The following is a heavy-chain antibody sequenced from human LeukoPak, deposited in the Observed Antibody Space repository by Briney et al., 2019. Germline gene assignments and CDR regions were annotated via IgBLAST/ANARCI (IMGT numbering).Heavy chain of an antibody. CDR2: INHSGST. Sequence: SETLSLTCAVYGGSFSGYYWSWIRQPPGKGLEWIGEINHSGSTNYNPSLKSRVTISVDTSKNQFSLKLSSVAAADTAVFYCARGQGDGIAAAGSFDYWGQGTLVTVSS. D-gene: IGHD6-13*01. CDR1: GGSFSGYY. CDR3: ARGQGDGIAAAGSFDY. J-gene: IGHJ4*02. V-gene: IGHV4-34*01.